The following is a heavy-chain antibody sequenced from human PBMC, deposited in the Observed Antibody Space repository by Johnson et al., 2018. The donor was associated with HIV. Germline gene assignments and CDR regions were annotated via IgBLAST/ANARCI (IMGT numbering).Heavy chain of an antibody. CDR3: ARSSTVVTPHDI. CDR1: GFTFSSYA. V-gene: IGHV3-30-3*01. J-gene: IGHJ3*02. D-gene: IGHD4-23*01. CDR2: ISYDGSNK. Sequence: QVQLVESGGRLVQPGGSLRLSCAASGFTFSSYAMHWVRQAPGKGLEWVAVISYDGSNKYYADSVKGRFTISRDNSKNTLYLQMNSLRAEDTAVYYCARSSTVVTPHDIWGQGTMVTVSS.